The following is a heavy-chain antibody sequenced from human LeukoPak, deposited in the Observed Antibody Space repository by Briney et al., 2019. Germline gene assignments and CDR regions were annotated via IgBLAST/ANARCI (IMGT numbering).Heavy chain of an antibody. Sequence: GSLRLSCAASGFTFSSYGMSWVRRAPGKGLEWVSGISGSGGNTYYADSVKGRFTISRDNSQNTLYLQMNTLGAEDTAVYYCAKALSGYHFDYWGQGTPVTVSA. CDR3: AKALSGYHFDY. CDR1: GFTFSSYG. D-gene: IGHD5-12*01. V-gene: IGHV3-23*01. J-gene: IGHJ4*02. CDR2: ISGSGGNT.